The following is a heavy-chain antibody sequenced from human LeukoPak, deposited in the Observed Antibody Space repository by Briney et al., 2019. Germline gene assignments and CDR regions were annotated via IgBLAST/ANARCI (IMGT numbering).Heavy chain of an antibody. CDR3: AREWRGSSSWYARY. V-gene: IGHV3-74*01. Sequence: PGGSLRLSCAASGFTFSSYWMHWVRQAPGKGLVWVSRINSDGSSTSYADSVKGRFTISRDNAKNTLYLQMYSLRAEDTAVYYCAREWRGSSSWYARYWGQGTLVTVSS. CDR2: INSDGSST. J-gene: IGHJ4*02. CDR1: GFTFSSYW. D-gene: IGHD6-13*01.